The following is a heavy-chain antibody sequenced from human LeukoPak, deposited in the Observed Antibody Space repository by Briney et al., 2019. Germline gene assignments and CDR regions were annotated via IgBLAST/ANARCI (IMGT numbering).Heavy chain of an antibody. J-gene: IGHJ5*02. CDR3: ARLRGVRAPFDP. Sequence: PSETLSLTCTVSGGSISSYYWSWIRQPPGKGLEWIGYIYYSGSTNYNPSLKSRVTISVDTSKNQFSLKLSSVTAADTAMYYCARLRGVRAPFDPWGQGTLVTVSS. D-gene: IGHD3-10*01. CDR1: GGSISSYY. V-gene: IGHV4-59*01. CDR2: IYYSGST.